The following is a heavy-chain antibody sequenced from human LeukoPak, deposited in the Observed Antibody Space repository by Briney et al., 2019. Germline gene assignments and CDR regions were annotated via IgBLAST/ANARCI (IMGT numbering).Heavy chain of an antibody. J-gene: IGHJ4*02. D-gene: IGHD2-2*01. CDR3: ARSPAAIVPAAMRSDY. CDR1: GYTLTELS. V-gene: IGHV1-24*01. Sequence: ASVKVSCKVPGYTLTELSMHWVRQAPGKGLEWMGGFDPEDGETIYAQKFQGRVTMAEDTSTDTAYMELSSLRSEDTAVYYCARSPAAIVPAAMRSDYWGQGTLVTVSS. CDR2: FDPEDGET.